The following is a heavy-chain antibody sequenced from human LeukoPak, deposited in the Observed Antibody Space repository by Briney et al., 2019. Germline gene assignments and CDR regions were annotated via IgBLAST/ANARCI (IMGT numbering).Heavy chain of an antibody. CDR3: AKDMKSQVWGIYRGDHAFDI. CDR1: GFTFDDYA. Sequence: GGSLRLSCAASGFTFDDYAMHWVRQAPGKGLEWVSGISWNSGSIGYADSVKGRFTISRDNAKNSLYLQMNSLRAEDTALYYCAKDMKSQVWGIYRGDHAFDIWGQGTMVTVSS. D-gene: IGHD3-16*02. V-gene: IGHV3-9*01. CDR2: ISWNSGSI. J-gene: IGHJ3*02.